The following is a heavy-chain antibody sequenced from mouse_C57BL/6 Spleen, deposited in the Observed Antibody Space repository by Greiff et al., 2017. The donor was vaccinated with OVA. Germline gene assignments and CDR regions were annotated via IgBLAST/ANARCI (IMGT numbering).Heavy chain of an antibody. V-gene: IGHV1-9*01. Sequence: QVQLKESGAELMKPGASVKLSCKATGYTFTGYWIEWVKQRPGHGLEWIGEILPGSGSTNYNEKFKGKATFTADTSSNTAYMQLSSLTTEDSAIYYCARGGYYGSSYNWYFDVWGTGTTVTVSS. J-gene: IGHJ1*03. D-gene: IGHD1-1*01. CDR1: GYTFTGYW. CDR2: ILPGSGST. CDR3: ARGGYYGSSYNWYFDV.